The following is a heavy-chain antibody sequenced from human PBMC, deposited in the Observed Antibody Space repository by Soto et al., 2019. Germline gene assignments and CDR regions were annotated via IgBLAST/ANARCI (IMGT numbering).Heavy chain of an antibody. V-gene: IGHV4-59*08. CDR1: GGSISSYY. CDR3: ARHQAGYYGSGSYLGYYYYMDV. CDR2: IYYSGST. Sequence: SETLSLTCTVSGGSISSYYWSWIRQPPGKGLEWIRYIYYSGSTNYNPSLKSRVTISVDTSKNQFSLKLSSVTAADTAVYYCARHQAGYYGSGSYLGYYYYMDVWGKGTTVTVSS. J-gene: IGHJ6*03. D-gene: IGHD3-10*01.